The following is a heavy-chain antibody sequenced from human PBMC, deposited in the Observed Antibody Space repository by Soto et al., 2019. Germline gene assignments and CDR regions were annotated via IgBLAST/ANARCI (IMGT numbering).Heavy chain of an antibody. J-gene: IGHJ6*03. CDR1: GGSISSYY. Sequence: SETLSLTCTVSGGSISSYYWSWIRQPPGKGLEWIGYIYYSGSTNYNPSLKSRVNISVDTSKNQFSLKLSSVTAADTAVYYCAKSYYDFWSDVYYYYMDVWGKGTTVTVSS. CDR3: AKSYYDFWSDVYYYYMDV. V-gene: IGHV4-59*08. D-gene: IGHD3-3*01. CDR2: IYYSGST.